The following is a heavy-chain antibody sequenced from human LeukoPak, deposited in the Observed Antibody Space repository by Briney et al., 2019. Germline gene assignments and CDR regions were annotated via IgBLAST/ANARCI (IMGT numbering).Heavy chain of an antibody. CDR3: ARANEQTSCSGGSCYSEPYFDH. D-gene: IGHD2-15*01. CDR2: ISSSGSTI. V-gene: IGHV3-48*03. J-gene: IGHJ4*02. Sequence: GGSLRLSCAASGFTFSSYEMNWVRQAPGKGLEWVPYISSSGSTIYYADSVKGRFTISRDNAKNSLYLQMNSLRAEDTAVYYCARANEQTSCSGGSCYSEPYFDHWGQGTPVTVSS. CDR1: GFTFSSYE.